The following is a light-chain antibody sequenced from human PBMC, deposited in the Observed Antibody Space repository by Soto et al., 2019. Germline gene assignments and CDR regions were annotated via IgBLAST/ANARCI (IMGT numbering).Light chain of an antibody. CDR3: SSYTGSTSYV. CDR1: SSDVGSYNL. CDR2: DVT. V-gene: IGLV2-14*02. Sequence: QSALTQPASVSGSPGQSITISCTGTSSDVGSYNLVSWYQQHPGKAPKLMIYDVTYRPSGVSNRFSGSKSDNTASLTISGLQAEDEADYYCSSYTGSTSYVFGTGTKVTVL. J-gene: IGLJ1*01.